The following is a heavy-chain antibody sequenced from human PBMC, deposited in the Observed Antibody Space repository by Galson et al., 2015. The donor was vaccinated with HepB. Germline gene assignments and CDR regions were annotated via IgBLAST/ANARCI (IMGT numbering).Heavy chain of an antibody. Sequence: SVKVSCKASGYTFTSYGISWVRQAPGQGLEWMGWISAYNGNTNYAQKLQGRVTMTTDTSTSTAYMELRSLRSDDTAVYYCARAPTEVTYCSSTSCYADYWGQGTLVTVSS. D-gene: IGHD2-2*01. CDR1: GYTFTSYG. J-gene: IGHJ4*02. V-gene: IGHV1-18*01. CDR3: ARAPTEVTYCSSTSCYADY. CDR2: ISAYNGNT.